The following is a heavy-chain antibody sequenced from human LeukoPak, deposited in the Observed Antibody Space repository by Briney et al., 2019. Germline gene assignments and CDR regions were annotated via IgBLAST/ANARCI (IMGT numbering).Heavy chain of an antibody. CDR2: ISYDGSNK. J-gene: IGHJ4*02. CDR1: GFTFSSYA. CDR3: AKGYYDSSGYWLY. V-gene: IGHV3-30-3*01. Sequence: GGSLRLSCAASGFTFSSYAMHWVRQAPGKGLEWVAVISYDGSNKYYADSVKGRFTISRDNSKNTLYLQMNSLRAEDTAVCYCAKGYYDSSGYWLYWGQGTLVTVSS. D-gene: IGHD3-22*01.